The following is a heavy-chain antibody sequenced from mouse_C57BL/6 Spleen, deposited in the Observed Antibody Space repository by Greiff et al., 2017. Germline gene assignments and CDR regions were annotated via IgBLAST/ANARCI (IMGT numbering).Heavy chain of an antibody. Sequence: EVMLVESGGGLVQPGGSLKLSCAASGFTFSDYYMYWVRQTPEKRLEWVAYISNGGGSTYYPDTVKGRFTISRDNAKNTLYLQMSRLKSEDTAMYYCARQGDDYEGWFAYWGQGTLVTVSA. J-gene: IGHJ3*01. D-gene: IGHD2-4*01. V-gene: IGHV5-12*01. CDR3: ARQGDDYEGWFAY. CDR1: GFTFSDYY. CDR2: ISNGGGST.